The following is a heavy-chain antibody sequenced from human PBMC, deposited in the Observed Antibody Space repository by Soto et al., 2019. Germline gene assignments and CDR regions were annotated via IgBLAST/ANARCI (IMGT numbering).Heavy chain of an antibody. Sequence: PGGSLRLSCAASGFTFNTYAMSWVRQAPGKGLEWVSTVSYSGGNTYYADFVKGRFTISRDNSKNSLYLQMNSLGAEDTAMYYCAKESEHYYYHGMDVWCQGTTLTVSS. CDR1: GFTFNTYA. D-gene: IGHD1-26*01. CDR3: AKESEHYYYHGMDV. J-gene: IGHJ6*02. V-gene: IGHV3-23*01. CDR2: VSYSGGNT.